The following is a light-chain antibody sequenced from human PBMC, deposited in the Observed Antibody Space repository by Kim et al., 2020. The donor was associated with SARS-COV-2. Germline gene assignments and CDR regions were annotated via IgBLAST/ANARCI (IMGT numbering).Light chain of an antibody. CDR2: TAS. V-gene: IGKV1-12*01. CDR3: QQTMSFPYT. J-gene: IGKJ2*01. CDR1: QNVINW. Sequence: SASVGDRVTITCRASQNVINWLAWYQQKPGQAPKLLISTASSLQSGVPARFTGAGSGTDFTLTINSLQPEDSATYYCQQTMSFPYTFGQGTKLEI.